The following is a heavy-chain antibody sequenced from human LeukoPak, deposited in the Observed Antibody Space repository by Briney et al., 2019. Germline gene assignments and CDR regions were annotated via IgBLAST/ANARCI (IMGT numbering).Heavy chain of an antibody. V-gene: IGHV4-39*07. CDR2: IYYSGST. CDR1: GFTFSSYA. D-gene: IGHD3-16*01. CDR3: ARDLMWFDP. Sequence: GSLRLSCAASGFTFSSYAMSWVRQPPGKGLEWIGSIYYSGSTYYNPSLKSRVTISVDTSKNQFSLKLSSVTAADTAVYYCARDLMWFDPWGQGTLVTVSS. J-gene: IGHJ5*02.